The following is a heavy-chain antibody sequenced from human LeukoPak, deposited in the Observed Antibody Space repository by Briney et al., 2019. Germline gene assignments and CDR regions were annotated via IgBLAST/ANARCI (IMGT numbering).Heavy chain of an antibody. CDR2: IKEDGSEK. J-gene: IGHJ6*03. V-gene: IGHV3-7*01. D-gene: IGHD2-2*01. CDR1: GFTFSTYW. Sequence: GGSLRLSCAASGFTFSTYWMTWVRRAPGKGLEWVANIKEDGSEKYYVDAVKGRFTISRDNAKNSLYLQMNSLRAEDTAVYYCARKYCTSASCYSLRGFYMDVWGKGTTVTVPS. CDR3: ARKYCTSASCYSLRGFYMDV.